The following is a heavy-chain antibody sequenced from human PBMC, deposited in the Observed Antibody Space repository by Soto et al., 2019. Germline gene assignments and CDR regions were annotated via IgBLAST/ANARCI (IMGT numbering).Heavy chain of an antibody. V-gene: IGHV3-30-3*01. D-gene: IGHD6-13*01. Sequence: QVQLVESGGGVVQPGRSLRLSCAASGFTFSTYTMHWVRQGPAMGLEWVAVISYDGSNKYNADSLKGRFCISRDNSKNALYLQMNSRGPEDTAVYYCARGYSSSWYYLDHWGRGTLVTVSS. J-gene: IGHJ4*02. CDR3: ARGYSSSWYYLDH. CDR1: GFTFSTYT. CDR2: ISYDGSNK.